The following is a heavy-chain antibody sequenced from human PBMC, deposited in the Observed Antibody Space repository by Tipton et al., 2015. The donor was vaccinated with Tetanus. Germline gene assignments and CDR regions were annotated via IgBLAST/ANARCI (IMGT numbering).Heavy chain of an antibody. Sequence: TLSLTCNVPGGSISDYYWSWIRQPAGKRMQWIGRIHSGGSTTYNPSLKNRVTMSVDMSKNHVSLTLTSVTAADTATYHCARRGDNWFFDLWGRGTLVTVSS. CDR3: ARRGDNWFFDL. D-gene: IGHD2-21*02. J-gene: IGHJ2*01. CDR2: IHSGGST. V-gene: IGHV4-4*07. CDR1: GGSISDYY.